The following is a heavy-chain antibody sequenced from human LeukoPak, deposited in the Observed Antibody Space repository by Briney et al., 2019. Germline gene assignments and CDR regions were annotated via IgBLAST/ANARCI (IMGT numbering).Heavy chain of an antibody. V-gene: IGHV1-46*01. CDR3: ARHTTGYNSPRDSFNI. D-gene: IGHD1-1*01. CDR2: ISPSGAST. CDR1: GYTFANYY. Sequence: ASVKVSCKASGYTFANYYMHWVRQAPGQGLEWMGMISPSGASTSYAQKFQGRVTMTRDVSTSTVYMELSSLRSEDTAVYYCARHTTGYNSPRDSFNIWGQGTMVTVSS. J-gene: IGHJ3*02.